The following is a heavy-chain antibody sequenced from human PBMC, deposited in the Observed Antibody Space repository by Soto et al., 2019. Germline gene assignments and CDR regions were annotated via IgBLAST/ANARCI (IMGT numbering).Heavy chain of an antibody. J-gene: IGHJ4*02. CDR3: AKEQYYDFWSGHGPFDY. CDR1: GYTFTSYA. D-gene: IGHD3-3*01. Sequence: QVQLVQSGAEEKKPGASVKVSCKASGYTFTSYAMHWVRQAPGQRLEWMGWINTDNGNTKYSQKFQGRVTITRDTSPSTAYMELSSLRSEDTAVYYCAKEQYYDFWSGHGPFDYWGQGTLVTVSS. V-gene: IGHV1-3*05. CDR2: INTDNGNT.